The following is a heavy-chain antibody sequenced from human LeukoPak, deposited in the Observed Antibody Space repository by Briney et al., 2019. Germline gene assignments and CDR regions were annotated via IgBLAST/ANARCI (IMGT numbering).Heavy chain of an antibody. Sequence: SETLSLTCTVSGGSISSYYWSWIRQPPGKGLEWIGSIYYSGSTYYNPSLKSRVTISVDASKNQFSLKLSSVTAADTAVYYCARNWDRYYYYGMDVWGQGTTVTVSS. CDR3: ARNWDRYYYYGMDV. V-gene: IGHV4-59*05. D-gene: IGHD7-27*01. CDR1: GGSISSYY. J-gene: IGHJ6*02. CDR2: IYYSGST.